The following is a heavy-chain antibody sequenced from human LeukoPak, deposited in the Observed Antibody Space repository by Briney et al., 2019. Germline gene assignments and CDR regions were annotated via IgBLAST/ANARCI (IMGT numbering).Heavy chain of an antibody. J-gene: IGHJ4*02. CDR2: MSTSSTYI. Sequence: GGSLRLSCAASGFNFRGYNMNWVRQAPGKGLEWVSSMSTSSTYIYYADSIKGRFTISRDDARSLLYLQMDSLRAEDTAVYYCVRDFAFGFCNTTTCRYPFDSWGQGTLVTVSS. V-gene: IGHV3-21*06. D-gene: IGHD3-16*01. CDR3: VRDFAFGFCNTTTCRYPFDS. CDR1: GFNFRGYN.